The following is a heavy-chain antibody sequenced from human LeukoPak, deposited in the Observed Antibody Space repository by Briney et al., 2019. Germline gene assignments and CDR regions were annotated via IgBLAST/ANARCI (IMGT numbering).Heavy chain of an antibody. D-gene: IGHD3-9*01. CDR3: ARGTDILTGYLFRFDN. J-gene: IGHJ4*02. CDR2: IKKDGVNK. CDR1: GFTFSSYG. V-gene: IGHV3-7*04. Sequence: PGGSLRLSCAASGFTFSSYGMHWVRQAPGKGLEWVANIKKDGVNKYYVDSVKGRFTIFRDNAKNSLYLQMNSLRAEDTAVYYCARGTDILTGYLFRFDNWGQGTLVTVPS.